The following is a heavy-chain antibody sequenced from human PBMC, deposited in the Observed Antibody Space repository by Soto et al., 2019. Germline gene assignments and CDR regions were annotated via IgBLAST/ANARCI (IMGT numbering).Heavy chain of an antibody. CDR2: IIPILGIA. V-gene: IGHV1-69*02. CDR3: ARSSDLAYYMDV. J-gene: IGHJ6*03. CDR1: GGTFSSYT. Sequence: QVQLVQSGAEVKKPGSSVKVSCKASGGTFSSYTINWVRQAPGQGLEWMGRIIPILGIANYAQKFQGRVTITAEKSTSTAYMELSSLRSEDTAVYYCARSSDLAYYMDVWGKGTTVTVSS.